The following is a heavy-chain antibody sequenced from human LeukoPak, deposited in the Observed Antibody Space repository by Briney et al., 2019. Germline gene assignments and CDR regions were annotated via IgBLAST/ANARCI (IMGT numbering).Heavy chain of an antibody. J-gene: IGHJ4*02. CDR3: ARLSGSVSGTYYNVVRC. V-gene: IGHV4-59*01. D-gene: IGHD3-10*01. CDR2: IYYSGST. Sequence: SETLSLTCTVSGGSISTYYWSWIRQPPGKGLEWMGYIYYSGSTYYNPSLKSRVTISVDTSKNQFSLRLSSVTAADTAVYYCARLSGSVSGTYYNVVRCWGQGTLVTVSS. CDR1: GGSISTYY.